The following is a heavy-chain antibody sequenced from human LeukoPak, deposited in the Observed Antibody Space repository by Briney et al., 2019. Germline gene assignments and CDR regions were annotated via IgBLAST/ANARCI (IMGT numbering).Heavy chain of an antibody. J-gene: IGHJ5*02. V-gene: IGHV4-59*01. CDR3: AREVGDYDILTGYYGGSFDP. CDR1: GGSISSYY. Sequence: SETLSLTCTVSGGSISSYYWSWIRQPAGKGLEWIGYIYYSGSTYYNPSLKSRVTISVDTSKNQFSLKLSSVTAADTAVYYCAREVGDYDILTGYYGGSFDPWGQGTLVTVSS. D-gene: IGHD3-9*01. CDR2: IYYSGST.